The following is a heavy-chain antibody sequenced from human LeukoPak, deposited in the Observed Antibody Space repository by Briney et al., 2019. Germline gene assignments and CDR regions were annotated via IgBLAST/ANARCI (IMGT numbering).Heavy chain of an antibody. CDR2: IYYSGST. V-gene: IGHV4-59*01. Sequence: PSETLSLTCTVSGGSISSYYWSWIRQPPGKGPEWIGYIYYSGSTNYNPSLKSRVTISVDTSKNQFSLKLSSVTAADTAVYYCARGGYGGAAASRPFDYWGQGTLVTVSS. J-gene: IGHJ4*02. CDR3: ARGGYGGAAASRPFDY. D-gene: IGHD6-13*01. CDR1: GGSISSYY.